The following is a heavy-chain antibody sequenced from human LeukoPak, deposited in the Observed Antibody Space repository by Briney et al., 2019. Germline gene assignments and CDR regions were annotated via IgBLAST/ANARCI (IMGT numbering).Heavy chain of an antibody. J-gene: IGHJ4*02. D-gene: IGHD3-3*01. CDR3: ARGRVFFDY. Sequence: GGSLRLSCAASEFTFSRYEMNWVRQAPGKGLEWVSYISSSGDTIYYADSVKSRFTISRDNAKNSLYLQMNSLRAEDTAVYYCARGRVFFDYWGQGTLVTVSS. V-gene: IGHV3-48*03. CDR1: EFTFSRYE. CDR2: ISSSGDTI.